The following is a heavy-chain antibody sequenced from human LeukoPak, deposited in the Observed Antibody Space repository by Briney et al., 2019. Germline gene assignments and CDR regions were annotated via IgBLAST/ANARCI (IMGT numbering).Heavy chain of an antibody. CDR1: GGTFSSYA. Sequence: SVKVSCKASGGTFSSYAISWVRQAPGQGLEWMGGIIPIFGTANYAQKFQGRVTITADESTSTAYMELSSLRSEDTAVYYCASIPTQIGYCSGGSCYPEYFQHWGQGTLVTVSS. CDR3: ASIPTQIGYCSGGSCYPEYFQH. J-gene: IGHJ1*01. CDR2: IIPIFGTA. V-gene: IGHV1-69*13. D-gene: IGHD2-15*01.